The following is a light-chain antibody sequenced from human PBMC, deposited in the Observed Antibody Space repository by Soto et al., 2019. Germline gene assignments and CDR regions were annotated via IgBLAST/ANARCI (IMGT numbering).Light chain of an antibody. CDR2: WAS. CDR3: QQYYSTPPMYT. CDR1: QSVLYSSNNKNY. J-gene: IGKJ2*01. V-gene: IGKV4-1*01. Sequence: DIVMTQSPDSLAVSLGERATINCKSSQSVLYSSNNKNYLAWYQQKPGQPPKLLIYWASTRQSGVPDRFSGSGSGTYFTLTIDSLQAEDVAVYYCQQYYSTPPMYTFGQGTKLEIK.